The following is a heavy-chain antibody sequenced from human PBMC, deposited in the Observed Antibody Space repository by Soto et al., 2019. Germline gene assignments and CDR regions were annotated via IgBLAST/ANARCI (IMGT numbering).Heavy chain of an antibody. CDR1: GGTFSSYT. D-gene: IGHD5-12*01. CDR3: ARGPRDGYNGASNWFDP. V-gene: IGHV1-69*02. Sequence: QVQLVQSGAEVKKPGSSVKVSCKASGGTFSSYTISWVRQAPGQGLEWMGRIIPILGIANYAQKFQGRVTITADKSTSTAYMELSSLRSEDTAVYYCARGPRDGYNGASNWFDPWGQGTLVTVSS. CDR2: IIPILGIA. J-gene: IGHJ5*02.